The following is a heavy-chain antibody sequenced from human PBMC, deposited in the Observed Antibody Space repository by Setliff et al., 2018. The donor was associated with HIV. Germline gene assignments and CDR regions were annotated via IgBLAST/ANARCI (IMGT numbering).Heavy chain of an antibody. CDR2: ISTHNGNT. D-gene: IGHD3-3*01. V-gene: IGHV1-18*01. Sequence: ASVKVSCKASGYAFTTYDINWVRQATGQGLEWMGWISTHNGNTNYAQKLQDRVTLTTDTSTSTAYMELRSLRSDDTAVYFCARVADRFLEWLPLDYWGQGTLVTVSS. CDR1: GYAFTTYD. J-gene: IGHJ4*02. CDR3: ARVADRFLEWLPLDY.